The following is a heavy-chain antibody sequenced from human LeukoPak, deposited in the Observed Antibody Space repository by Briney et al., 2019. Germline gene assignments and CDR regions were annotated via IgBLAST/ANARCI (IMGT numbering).Heavy chain of an antibody. V-gene: IGHV1-18*01. Sequence: ASVKVSCKASGYTFTSYGISRVRQSRGQGGEWVGWISAYNGNTNYAQKLQGRVTMTTDTSTSTAYMELKSLRSDDTAVYYCARGDTAMVDVFDIWGQGTMVTVSS. CDR2: ISAYNGNT. CDR1: GYTFTSYG. D-gene: IGHD5-18*01. J-gene: IGHJ3*02. CDR3: ARGDTAMVDVFDI.